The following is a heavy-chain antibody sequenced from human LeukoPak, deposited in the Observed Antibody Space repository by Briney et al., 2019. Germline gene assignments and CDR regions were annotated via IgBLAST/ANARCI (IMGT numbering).Heavy chain of an antibody. Sequence: SETLSLTCTASGGSISSYYWSWIRQPPGKGLEWIGYIYYSGSTNYNPSLKSRVTISVDTSKNQFSLKLSSVTAADTAVYYCAKDRCSNGIGCYYYYMDVWGKGTTVTISS. CDR1: GGSISSYY. D-gene: IGHD2-8*01. CDR2: IYYSGST. V-gene: IGHV4-59*01. J-gene: IGHJ6*03. CDR3: AKDRCSNGIGCYYYYMDV.